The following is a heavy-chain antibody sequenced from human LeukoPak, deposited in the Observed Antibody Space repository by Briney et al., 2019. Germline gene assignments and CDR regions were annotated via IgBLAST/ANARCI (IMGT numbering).Heavy chain of an antibody. CDR2: IYYSGST. CDR1: GGSISSGGYY. CDR3: ARALRPSDAFDI. V-gene: IGHV4-31*03. J-gene: IGHJ3*02. Sequence: SETLSLTCTVSGGSISSGGYYWSWIRQHPGKGLEWIGYIYYSGSTYYNPSLKSRVTISVDTSKNQFSLKLSSVTAADTAVYYCARALRPSDAFDIWGQGTMVTASS.